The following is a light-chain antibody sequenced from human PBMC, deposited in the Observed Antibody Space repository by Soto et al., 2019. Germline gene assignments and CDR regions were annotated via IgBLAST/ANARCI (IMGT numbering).Light chain of an antibody. V-gene: IGLV1-40*01. Sequence: QSVLTQPPSVSGAPGQRVTISCTGSSSNIGAGYDVHWYQQLPGTAPKLLIYGNSNRPSGVPDRFSGSKSGTSASLAITVLQAEDEADYYCQSYDSSLSGSVFGGGTTLTVL. J-gene: IGLJ3*02. CDR2: GNS. CDR3: QSYDSSLSGSV. CDR1: SSNIGAGYD.